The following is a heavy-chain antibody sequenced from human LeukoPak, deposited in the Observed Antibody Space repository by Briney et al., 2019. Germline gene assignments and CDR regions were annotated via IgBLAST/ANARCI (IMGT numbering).Heavy chain of an antibody. D-gene: IGHD2-8*01. CDR1: GGTFSSYA. J-gene: IGHJ4*02. CDR3: ARGDIVLMVYLYYFDY. Sequence: GASVKVSCKASGGTFSSYAISWVRQAPGQGLEWMGRIIPILGIANYAQKFQGRVTITADKSTSTAYMELSSLRSEDTAVYYCARGDIVLMVYLYYFDYWGQGTLVTVSS. V-gene: IGHV1-69*04. CDR2: IIPILGIA.